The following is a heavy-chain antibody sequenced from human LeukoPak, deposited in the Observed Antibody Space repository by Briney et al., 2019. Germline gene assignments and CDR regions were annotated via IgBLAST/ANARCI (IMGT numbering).Heavy chain of an antibody. CDR3: ARVPVDCSGGSCSDYYYYYMDV. CDR1: GASISSDY. J-gene: IGHJ6*03. V-gene: IGHV4-59*01. Sequence: PSETLSLTCTVSGASISSDYWSWIRQPPGKGLEFIGYMYYSGGTNYNPSLKSRVTISVDTSKNQFSLKLSSVTAADTAVYYCARVPVDCSGGSCSDYYYYYMDVWGKGTTVTVSS. CDR2: MYYSGGT. D-gene: IGHD2-15*01.